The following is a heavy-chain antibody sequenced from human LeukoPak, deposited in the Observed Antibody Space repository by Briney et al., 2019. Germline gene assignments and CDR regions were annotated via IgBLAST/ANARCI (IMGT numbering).Heavy chain of an antibody. J-gene: IGHJ4*02. CDR2: IRSSGSSM. D-gene: IGHD3-16*01. V-gene: IGHV3-11*04. Sequence: GGSLRLSCAASGFTVSSNYMSWVRQAPGKGLEWVSYIRSSGSSMSYIDSVKGRFTISRDNAKNSLYLQMNSLRAEDTAVYYCARSALGGAVDYWAREPWSPSPQ. CDR3: ARSALGGAVDY. CDR1: GFTVSSNY.